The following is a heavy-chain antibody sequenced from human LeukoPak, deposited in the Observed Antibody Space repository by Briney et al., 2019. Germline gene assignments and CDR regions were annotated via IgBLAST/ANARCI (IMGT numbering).Heavy chain of an antibody. Sequence: GGSLRLSCEGSAFIFSGHWMNWVRQTPGKGLEWVSVISGSDTSTYYADSVKGRFTISRDDSKNTLYLQMNSLRAEDMAVYYCAKCRSLSPASATNYWGQGALVTVSS. CDR2: ISGSDTST. V-gene: IGHV3-23*01. CDR1: AFIFSGHW. CDR3: AKCRSLSPASATNY. D-gene: IGHD2-15*01. J-gene: IGHJ4*02.